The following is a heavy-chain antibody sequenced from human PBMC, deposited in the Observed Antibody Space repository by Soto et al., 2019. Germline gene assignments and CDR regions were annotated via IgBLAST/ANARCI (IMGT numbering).Heavy chain of an antibody. V-gene: IGHV2-5*02. CDR2: IYWDDDK. CDR1: GVSLSTSGVG. J-gene: IGHJ4*02. Sequence: QITLKESGPTLVKPTQTLTLTCTLSGVSLSTSGVGVGWIRQPPGKALEWLALIYWDDDKRYSPFLKSRLTIPKDTSKNQVGLTLTNMDPVDTATYYCALKGDGYRGFKYWGQGTLVTVSS. D-gene: IGHD5-12*01. CDR3: ALKGDGYRGFKY.